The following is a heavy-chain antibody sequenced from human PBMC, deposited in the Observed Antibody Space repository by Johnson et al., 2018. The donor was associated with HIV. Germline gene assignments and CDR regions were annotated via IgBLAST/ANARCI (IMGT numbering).Heavy chain of an antibody. CDR1: GFTFSSYW. D-gene: IGHD2-2*01. CDR2: LSGSGGST. V-gene: IGHV3-23*04. CDR3: ARVAPAHYAFDI. J-gene: IGHJ3*02. Sequence: VQLVESGGGLVQPGGSLRLSCAASGFTFSSYWMSWVRQAPGKGLEWVSALSGSGGSTYYADSMKGRFTISRDNSKNTLYLQMNSLRAEDTAVYSCARVAPAHYAFDIWGQGTMVTVSS.